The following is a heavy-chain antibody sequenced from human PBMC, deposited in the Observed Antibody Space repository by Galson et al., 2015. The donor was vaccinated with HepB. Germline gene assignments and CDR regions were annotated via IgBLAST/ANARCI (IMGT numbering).Heavy chain of an antibody. CDR1: GFTFSSYA. V-gene: IGHV3-30-3*01. J-gene: IGHJ6*03. CDR2: ISYDGSNK. CDR3: AREGVVVPAAMRREKYYYYMDV. Sequence: SLRLSCAASGFTFSSYAMHWVRQAPGKGLEWVAVISYDGSNKYYADSVKGRFTISRDNSKNTLYLQMNSLRAEDTAVYYCAREGVVVPAAMRREKYYYYMDVWGKGTTVTVSS. D-gene: IGHD2-2*01.